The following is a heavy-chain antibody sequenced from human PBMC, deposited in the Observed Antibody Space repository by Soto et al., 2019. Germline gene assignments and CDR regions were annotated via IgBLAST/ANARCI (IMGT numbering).Heavy chain of an antibody. V-gene: IGHV1-3*05. D-gene: IGHD2-21*02. CDR2: INAGNGNT. Sequence: QVQLVQSGAEEKKPGASVKVSCKASGYTFTGYAMHWVRQAPGQRLEWMGWINAGNGNTKYSQKFQGRVTITMDTSASTAYMELSSLRSEDTAVYYCARSIVVVTALDYWGQGTLVTVSS. CDR1: GYTFTGYA. CDR3: ARSIVVVTALDY. J-gene: IGHJ4*02.